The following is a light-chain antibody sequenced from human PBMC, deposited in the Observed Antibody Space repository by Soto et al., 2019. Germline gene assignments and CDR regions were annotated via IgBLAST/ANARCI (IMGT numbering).Light chain of an antibody. Sequence: DIQMTQSPSTLSASVGDRVTITCRASQCISIWLAWYQQKPGKAPNLLISKASSLESGVPSRFIGSGSGTEFTLTISSLQPDDFATYYCQQYNNYPWTFGQGTKVDIK. CDR1: QCISIW. CDR2: KAS. J-gene: IGKJ1*01. V-gene: IGKV1-5*03. CDR3: QQYNNYPWT.